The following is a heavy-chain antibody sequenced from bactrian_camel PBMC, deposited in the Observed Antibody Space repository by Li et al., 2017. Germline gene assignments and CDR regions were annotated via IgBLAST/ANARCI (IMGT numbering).Heavy chain of an antibody. V-gene: IGHV3S1*01. CDR1: GYTANSYC. CDR2: IYMGDGST. J-gene: IGHJ4*01. CDR3: AGKFGVCSRRERAFDH. D-gene: IGHD3*01. Sequence: HVQLVESGGGSVQAGGSLKLSCAASGYTANSYCMAWFRQPLDKPREGVAVIYMGDGSTGYADSVEGRFTISRDNTKTKTYLNMTNLQPEDSGVYYCAGKFGVCSRRERAFDHWGQGTQVTVS.